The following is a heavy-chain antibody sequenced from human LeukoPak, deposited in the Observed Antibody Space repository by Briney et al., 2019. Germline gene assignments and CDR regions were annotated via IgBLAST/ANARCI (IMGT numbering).Heavy chain of an antibody. CDR1: GGSISSYY. V-gene: IGHV4-59*08. CDR3: ARHRRTHYYDSSGAGYFQH. D-gene: IGHD3-22*01. Sequence: SETLSLTCTVSGGSISSYYWSWIRQPPGKGLEWIGYIYYSGSTNYNPSLKSRVTISVDTSKNQFSLKLSSVTAADTAVYYCARHRRTHYYDSSGAGYFQHWGQGTLVTVSS. CDR2: IYYSGST. J-gene: IGHJ1*01.